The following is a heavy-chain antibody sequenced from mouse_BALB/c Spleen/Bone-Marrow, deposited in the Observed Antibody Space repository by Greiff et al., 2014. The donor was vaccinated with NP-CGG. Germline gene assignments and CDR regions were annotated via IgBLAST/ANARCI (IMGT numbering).Heavy chain of an antibody. CDR2: IYPGDGST. Sequence: QVQLQQSGPELVKPGASVKMSCKASGYTFTSYYIHWVKQRPGQGVEWIGWIYPGDGSTKYNEKFKGKTTLTADKSSSTAYMLLSSLTSEDSAIYFCAICYGYDEFAYWGQGTLVTVSA. CDR1: GYTFTSYY. V-gene: IGHV1S56*01. D-gene: IGHD2-2*01. CDR3: AICYGYDEFAY. J-gene: IGHJ3*01.